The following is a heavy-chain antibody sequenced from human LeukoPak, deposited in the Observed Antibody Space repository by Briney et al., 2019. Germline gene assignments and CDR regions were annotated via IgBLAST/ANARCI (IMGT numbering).Heavy chain of an antibody. CDR1: GFTFDDYA. V-gene: IGHV3-43*02. CDR3: AKDDGYSDDYYYYYYMDV. CDR2: ISGDGGST. Sequence: PGGSLRLSCAASGFTFDDYAMHWVRQAPGKDLEWVSLISGDGGSTYYADSVKGRFTISRDNSKNSLYLQMNSLRTEDTALYYCAKDDGYSDDYYYYYYMDVWGKGTTVTVSS. J-gene: IGHJ6*03. D-gene: IGHD5-18*01.